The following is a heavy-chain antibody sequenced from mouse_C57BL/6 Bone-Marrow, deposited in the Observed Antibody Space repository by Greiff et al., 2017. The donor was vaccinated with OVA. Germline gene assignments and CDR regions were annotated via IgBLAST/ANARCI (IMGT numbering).Heavy chain of an antibody. CDR1: EYEFPSHD. J-gene: IGHJ2*01. CDR3: ARLYSNYLYYFDY. D-gene: IGHD2-5*01. V-gene: IGHV5-2*01. CDR2: INSDGGST. Sequence: VQLQQSGGGLVQPGESLKLSCESNEYEFPSHDMSWVRKTPEKRLELVAAINSDGGSTYYPDTMERRFIISRDNTKKTLYLQMSSLRSEDTALYYCARLYSNYLYYFDYWGQGTTLTVSS.